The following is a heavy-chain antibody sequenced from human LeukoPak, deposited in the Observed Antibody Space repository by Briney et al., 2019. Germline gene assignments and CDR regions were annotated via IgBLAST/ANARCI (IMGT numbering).Heavy chain of an antibody. J-gene: IGHJ4*02. CDR3: ARPPDSGRYDYYFDY. Sequence: ASVKVSCKASGHTFTSYYMHWMRQAPGQGLEWMGIINPSGGSTSYAQKFQGRVTMTRDTSTSTVYMELSSLRSEDTAVYYCARPPDSGRYDYYFDYWGQGTLVTVSS. CDR1: GHTFTSYY. D-gene: IGHD1-26*01. CDR2: INPSGGST. V-gene: IGHV1-46*01.